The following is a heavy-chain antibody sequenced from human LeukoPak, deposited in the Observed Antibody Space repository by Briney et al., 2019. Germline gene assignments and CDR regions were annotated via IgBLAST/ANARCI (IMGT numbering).Heavy chain of an antibody. D-gene: IGHD2-2*01. J-gene: IGHJ4*02. CDR2: INPNSGGT. V-gene: IGHV1-2*02. CDR3: ARGIVVVPAAPSYFDY. Sequence: ASVKVSCKASGYTFTGYYMHWVRQAPGQGLEWMGWINPNSGGTNYAQKFQGRVTMTRDTSISTAYMELSSLRSEDTAVYYCARGIVVVPAAPSYFDYWGQGTLVTVSS. CDR1: GYTFTGYY.